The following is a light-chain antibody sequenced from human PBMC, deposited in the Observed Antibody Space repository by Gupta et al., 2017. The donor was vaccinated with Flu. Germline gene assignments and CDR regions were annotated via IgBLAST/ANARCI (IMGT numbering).Light chain of an antibody. V-gene: IGLV1-44*01. CDR2: NDS. J-gene: IGLJ2*01. CDR1: GSNIGSNT. Sequence: RVTSTFSGGGSNIGSNTVNWYQQFPGPAPMLLVYNDSERPSGFPERFSASNSGTSATLAISRLEAEDEADYYCQVWDDSRHGGVFGGGTKLTVL. CDR3: QVWDDSRHGGV.